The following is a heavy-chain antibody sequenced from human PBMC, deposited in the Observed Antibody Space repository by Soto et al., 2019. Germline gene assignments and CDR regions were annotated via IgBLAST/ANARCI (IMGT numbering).Heavy chain of an antibody. Sequence: QVLLQESGPGQVKPSETLSLTCTVSGGSIGSYHWSWVRQPPGKGLEWIASVYYTGTTNYNPSPGSRVTISIDATANQISLKLASVTAADTAIYYCARDTVLTGMFDLWGQGTLVPVSS. D-gene: IGHD4-17*01. V-gene: IGHV4-59*12. CDR1: GGSIGSYH. CDR2: VYYTGTT. CDR3: ARDTVLTGMFDL. J-gene: IGHJ5*02.